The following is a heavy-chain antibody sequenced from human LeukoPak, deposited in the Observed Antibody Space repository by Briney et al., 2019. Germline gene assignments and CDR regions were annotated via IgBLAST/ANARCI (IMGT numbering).Heavy chain of an antibody. Sequence: GESLKISCKGSGYTFPTYWIGWVRQMPGKGLEWMGIIYPRDSDTRYSPSFQGQVTISVDRSISTAYLQWSSLRASDTAMHYCARPGSGTIGIDYWGQGTLVTVSS. J-gene: IGHJ4*02. D-gene: IGHD3-10*01. CDR3: ARPGSGTIGIDY. CDR2: IYPRDSDT. CDR1: GYTFPTYW. V-gene: IGHV5-51*01.